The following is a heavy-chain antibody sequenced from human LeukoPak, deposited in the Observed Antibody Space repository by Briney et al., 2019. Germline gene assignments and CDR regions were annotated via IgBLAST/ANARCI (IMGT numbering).Heavy chain of an antibody. V-gene: IGHV4-4*02. CDR1: GGSISSSNW. CDR3: ARKADSSGYYPPPNYFDY. D-gene: IGHD3-22*01. Sequence: SETLSLTCAVSGGSISSSNWWSWARQPPGKGLEWIGEIYHSGSTNYNPSLKSRVTISVDKSKNQFSLKLSSVTAADTAVYYCARKADSSGYYPPPNYFDYWGQGTLVTVSS. J-gene: IGHJ4*02. CDR2: IYHSGST.